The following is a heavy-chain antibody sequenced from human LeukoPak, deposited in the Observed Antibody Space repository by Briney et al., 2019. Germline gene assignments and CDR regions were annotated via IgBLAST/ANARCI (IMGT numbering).Heavy chain of an antibody. Sequence: ASVKVSCKASGYTFTGYYMHWVRQAPGQGLEWMGWINPNSGGTNYAQKFQGWVTMTRDTSISTAYMELSRLRSDDTAVYYCARANHFDWFKPTSIYFDYSGQGTLVTVSS. J-gene: IGHJ4*02. CDR2: INPNSGGT. D-gene: IGHD3-9*01. CDR1: GYTFTGYY. CDR3: ARANHFDWFKPTSIYFDY. V-gene: IGHV1-2*04.